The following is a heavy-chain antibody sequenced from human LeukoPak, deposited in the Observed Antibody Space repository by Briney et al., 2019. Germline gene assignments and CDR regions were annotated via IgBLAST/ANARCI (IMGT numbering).Heavy chain of an antibody. J-gene: IGHJ3*02. D-gene: IGHD3-22*01. CDR3: ARFSPYDSSGYRAFDI. CDR1: GGPISSYY. V-gene: IGHV4-59*01. Sequence: SETLSLTCTVSGGPISSYYWSWIRQPPGKGLEWIGYIYYSGSTNYNPSLKSRVTISVDTSKNQFSLKLSSVTAADTAVYYCARFSPYDSSGYRAFDIWGQGTMVTVSS. CDR2: IYYSGST.